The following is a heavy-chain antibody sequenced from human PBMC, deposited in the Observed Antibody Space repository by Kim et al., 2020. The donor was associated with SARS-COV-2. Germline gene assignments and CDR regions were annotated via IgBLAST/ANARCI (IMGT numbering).Heavy chain of an antibody. Sequence: SETLSLTCTVSGGSISSYYWSWIRQPPGKGLEWIGYIYYSGSTNYNPSLKSRVTISVDTSKNQFSLKLSSVTAADTAVYYCARDRRYDSSGYPCYYFDYWGQGTLVTVSS. J-gene: IGHJ4*02. CDR3: ARDRRYDSSGYPCYYFDY. CDR2: IYYSGST. V-gene: IGHV4-59*01. D-gene: IGHD3-22*01. CDR1: GGSISSYY.